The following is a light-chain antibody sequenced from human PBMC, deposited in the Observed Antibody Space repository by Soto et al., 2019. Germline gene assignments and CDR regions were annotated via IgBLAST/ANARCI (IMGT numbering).Light chain of an antibody. V-gene: IGLV2-8*01. CDR2: EVS. Sequence: QSALTQPPSASGSPGQSVTITCTGNSNDVGHSSFISWYQQHPGKGPKLIIYEVSKRPSWVPDRFSGSKSGNTASLSVSGLQDEDEADYCCYAQADNGKHVFGTGTKLTVL. J-gene: IGLJ1*01. CDR1: SNDVGHSSF. CDR3: YAQADNGKHV.